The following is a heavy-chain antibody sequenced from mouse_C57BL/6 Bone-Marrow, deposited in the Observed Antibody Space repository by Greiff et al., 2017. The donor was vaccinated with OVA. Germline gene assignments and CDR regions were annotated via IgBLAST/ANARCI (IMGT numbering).Heavy chain of an antibody. CDR1: GYTFTSYG. CDR2: IYPRSGNT. V-gene: IGHV1-81*01. CDR3: ATISSSAY. J-gene: IGHJ3*01. D-gene: IGHD6-1*01. Sequence: QVQLQQSGAELARTGASVKLSCKASGYTFTSYGISWVKQRTGQGLEWIGEIYPRSGNTYYNEKFKGKATLTADKSSSTAYMELRSLTSEDSAVYFCATISSSAYWGQGTLVTVSA.